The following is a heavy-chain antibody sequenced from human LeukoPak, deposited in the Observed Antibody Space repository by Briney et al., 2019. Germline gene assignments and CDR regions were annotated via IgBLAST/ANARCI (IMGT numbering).Heavy chain of an antibody. Sequence: GGSLRLSCAASGFTFSNLGMHWVRQAPGKGLEWVAVIWYNGTNKYYADSVKGRFTISRDNSKNTLYLQMDSLRVEDTAVYYCARVDGDYSFYYGMDVWGQGTTVTVSS. V-gene: IGHV3-33*01. J-gene: IGHJ6*02. D-gene: IGHD4-17*01. CDR2: IWYNGTNK. CDR3: ARVDGDYSFYYGMDV. CDR1: GFTFSNLG.